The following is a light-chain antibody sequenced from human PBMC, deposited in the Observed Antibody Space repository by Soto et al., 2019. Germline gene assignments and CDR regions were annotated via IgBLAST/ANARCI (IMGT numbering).Light chain of an antibody. CDR3: QQYNKWPHT. CDR2: HAS. V-gene: IGKV3-15*01. Sequence: EIVMTQSPATLSVSPGERATLSCRASQSVYSTLAWYQQKPGQAPSLLIYHASTRATGIPARFSGSGSGTEFTLTISSLQSEDFAVYYCQQYNKWPHTFGGGTKLEIK. J-gene: IGKJ4*01. CDR1: QSVYST.